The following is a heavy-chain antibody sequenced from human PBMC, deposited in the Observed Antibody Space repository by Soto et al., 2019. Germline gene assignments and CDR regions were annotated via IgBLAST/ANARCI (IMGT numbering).Heavy chain of an antibody. D-gene: IGHD2-15*01. CDR2: IIPIFGTA. J-gene: IGHJ4*02. V-gene: IGHV1-69*13. CDR1: GGTFSSYA. CDR3: ARNLSGGYCSGGSCPILS. Sequence: SVKVSCKASGGTFSSYAISWVRQAPGQGLEWMGGIIPIFGTANYAQKFQGRVTITADESTSTAYMELSSLRSEDTALYYCARNLSGGYCSGGSCPILSWGQGTLVTVSP.